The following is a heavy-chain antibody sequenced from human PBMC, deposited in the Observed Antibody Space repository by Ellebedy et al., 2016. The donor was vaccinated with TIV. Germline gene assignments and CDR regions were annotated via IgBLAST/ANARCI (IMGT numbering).Heavy chain of an antibody. D-gene: IGHD2-2*01. J-gene: IGHJ4*02. CDR1: GFTFSSYA. Sequence: GGSLRLXXAASGFTFSSYAMSWVRQAPGKGLEWVSAISDSGGYTKYADSVRGRFTISRDNAKNSLYLQMNSLRDEDTAVYYCARDSCSSTSCLTDYWGQGTLVTVSS. V-gene: IGHV3-23*01. CDR3: ARDSCSSTSCLTDY. CDR2: ISDSGGYT.